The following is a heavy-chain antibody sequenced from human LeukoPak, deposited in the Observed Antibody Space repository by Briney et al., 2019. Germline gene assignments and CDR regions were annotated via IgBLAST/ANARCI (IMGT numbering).Heavy chain of an antibody. CDR2: ISSSSSYI. CDR3: ARYLSMAGIDY. D-gene: IGHD2-8*01. Sequence: PGRSLRLSCAASGFTFSSYAMHWVRQAPGKGLEWVSSISSSSSYIYYADSVKGRFTISRDNAKNSLYLQMNSLRAEDTAVYYCARYLSMAGIDYWGQGTLVTVSS. CDR1: GFTFSSYA. V-gene: IGHV3-21*01. J-gene: IGHJ4*02.